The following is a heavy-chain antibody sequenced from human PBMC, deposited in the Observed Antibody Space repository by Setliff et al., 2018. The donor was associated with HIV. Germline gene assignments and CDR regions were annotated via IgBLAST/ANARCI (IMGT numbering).Heavy chain of an antibody. J-gene: IGHJ4*02. V-gene: IGHV3-30*02. CDR1: GFTFSSYG. Sequence: PGGSLRLSCAASGFTFSSYGMHWVRQVPGKGLEWVAFIRNDGSNEYYIDSVKGRFTISRDDSKNTLYLQMNSLKTEDTAVYYCTTDLGGSYHGWNYWGQGTLVTVSS. CDR3: TTDLGGSYHGWNY. CDR2: IRNDGSNE. D-gene: IGHD1-26*01.